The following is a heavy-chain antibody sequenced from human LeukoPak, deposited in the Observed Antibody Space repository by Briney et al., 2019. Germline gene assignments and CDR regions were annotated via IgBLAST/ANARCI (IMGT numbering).Heavy chain of an antibody. Sequence: ASVKVSCKASGGTFSSYAISWVRQAPGQGLEWMRGIIPIFGTANYAQKFQGRVTITADESTSTAYMELSSLRSEDTAVYYCARDARIAAAGFDYWGQGTLVTVSS. CDR3: ARDARIAAAGFDY. J-gene: IGHJ4*02. CDR2: IIPIFGTA. CDR1: GGTFSSYA. V-gene: IGHV1-69*13. D-gene: IGHD6-13*01.